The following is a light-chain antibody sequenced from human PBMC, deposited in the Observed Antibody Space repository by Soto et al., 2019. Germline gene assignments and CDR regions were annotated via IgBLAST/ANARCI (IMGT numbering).Light chain of an antibody. Sequence: EIMLTQSPATLSLSPGERAILSCRASQSVCTYLAWYQQKPGQAPRPLIYDASVRATGTPARFSGSGSGTAFTLPISSLEPEDFALYYCQQRSTWPTFGQGTRLEI. CDR3: QQRSTWPT. CDR1: QSVCTY. J-gene: IGKJ5*01. V-gene: IGKV3-11*01. CDR2: DAS.